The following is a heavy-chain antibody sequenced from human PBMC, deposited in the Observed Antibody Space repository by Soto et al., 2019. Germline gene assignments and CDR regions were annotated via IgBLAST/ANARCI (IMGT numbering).Heavy chain of an antibody. V-gene: IGHV3-30*18. CDR3: AKDGAVNAFDI. J-gene: IGHJ3*02. Sequence: PGGSLRLSCAASGFTFSSYGMHWVRQAPGKGLEWVAVISYDGSNKYYADSVKGRFTISRDNSKNTLYLQMNSLRAEDTAVYYCAKDGAVNAFDIWGQGTMVTVS. CDR1: GFTFSSYG. D-gene: IGHD4-17*01. CDR2: ISYDGSNK.